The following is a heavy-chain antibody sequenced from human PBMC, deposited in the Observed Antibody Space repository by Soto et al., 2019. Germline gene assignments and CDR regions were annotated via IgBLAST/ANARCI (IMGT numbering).Heavy chain of an antibody. CDR1: GGSISTYY. V-gene: IGHV4-59*01. CDR3: ARAPTAGGGYCYYGLDV. CDR2: IYYSGST. Sequence: QVQLQASGPGLVRPSETLSLTCSVSGGSISTYYWRWIRQSPGKGLEWIGYIYYSGSTNYNPSLKGRVPMSVDTSKNLFTLNVRSGTAADTAVDYCARAPTAGGGYCYYGLDVWGQGTTVTVSS. J-gene: IGHJ6*02. D-gene: IGHD3-10*01.